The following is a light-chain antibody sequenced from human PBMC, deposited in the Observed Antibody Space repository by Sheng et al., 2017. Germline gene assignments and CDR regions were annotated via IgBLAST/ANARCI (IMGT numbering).Light chain of an antibody. V-gene: IGLV2-14*03. CDR1: SSDVGGYNY. Sequence: QSALTQPASVSGSPGQSITISCTGTSSDVGGYNYVSWYQQHPGKAPKLMIYDVSNRPSGVSNRFSGSKSGNTASLTISGLQAEDEADYYCSSYTSSSPVMFGTGTKVTV. J-gene: IGLJ1*01. CDR2: DVS. CDR3: SSYTSSSPVM.